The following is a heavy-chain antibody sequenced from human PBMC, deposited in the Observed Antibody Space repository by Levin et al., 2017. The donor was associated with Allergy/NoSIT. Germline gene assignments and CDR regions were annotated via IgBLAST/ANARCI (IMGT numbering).Heavy chain of an antibody. CDR1: GGTFRKYA. J-gene: IGHJ4*02. Sequence: ASVKVSCKAAGGTFRKYAIDWVRQAPGQGLEWMGGIIPIFGATNYAQSLRGRVTITADESTSTAYMELRSLRSEDTAMYYCARDLLTKEDILAGYSPSFYFDSWGQGTLVTVSS. D-gene: IGHD3-9*01. CDR2: IIPIFGAT. CDR3: ARDLLTKEDILAGYSPSFYFDS. V-gene: IGHV1-69*13.